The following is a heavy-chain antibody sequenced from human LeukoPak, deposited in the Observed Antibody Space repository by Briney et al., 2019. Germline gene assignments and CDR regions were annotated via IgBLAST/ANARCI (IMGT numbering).Heavy chain of an antibody. CDR1: GFTFSSYA. CDR2: ISGSGGST. J-gene: IGHJ5*02. V-gene: IGHV3-23*01. CDR3: AKDPSYYDFWSGYANWFDP. D-gene: IGHD3-3*01. Sequence: GGSLRLSCAASGFTFSSYAMSWVRQAPGKGLEWVSAISGSGGSTYYADSVKGRFTISRDNSKNTLYLQMNSLRAEDTAVYYCAKDPSYYDFWSGYANWFDPWGQGTLVTVSS.